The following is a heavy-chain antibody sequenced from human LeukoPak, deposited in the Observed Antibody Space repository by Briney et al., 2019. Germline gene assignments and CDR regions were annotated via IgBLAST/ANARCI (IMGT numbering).Heavy chain of an antibody. J-gene: IGHJ4*02. CDR2: INHSGST. V-gene: IGHV4-34*01. CDR3: ARQGGSGSYYLTIDY. Sequence: SETLSLTCAVYGGSFSGYYWSWIRRPPGKGLERIGEINHSGSTNYNPSLKSRVTISVDTSKNQFSLKLSSVTAADTAAYYCARQGGSGSYYLTIDYWGQGTLVTVSS. D-gene: IGHD3-10*01. CDR1: GGSFSGYY.